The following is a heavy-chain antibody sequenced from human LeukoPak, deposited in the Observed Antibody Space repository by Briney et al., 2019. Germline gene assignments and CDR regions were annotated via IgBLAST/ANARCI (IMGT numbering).Heavy chain of an antibody. CDR3: ARSRGWLQSHPLGY. J-gene: IGHJ4*02. Sequence: SETLSLTCTVSGGSISSSSYYWGWIRQPPGKGLEWIGSIYYSGSTYYNPSLKSRVTISVDTSKNQFSLKLSSVTAADTAVYYCARSRGWLQSHPLGYWGQGTLVAVSS. D-gene: IGHD5-24*01. CDR2: IYYSGST. V-gene: IGHV4-39*01. CDR1: GGSISSSSYY.